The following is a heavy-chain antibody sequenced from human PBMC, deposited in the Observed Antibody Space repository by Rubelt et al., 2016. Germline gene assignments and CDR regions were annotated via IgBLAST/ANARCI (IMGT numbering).Heavy chain of an antibody. CDR1: GFTFSIYA. J-gene: IGHJ4*02. V-gene: IGHV3-64*01. Sequence: EVQLLESGGGLVQPGGSLRLSCAASGFTFSIYAMHWVRQAPGKGLEYVSAISGNGGSTYYANSVKGRFTISRDKSNNTLYLQMGSLRAEDMAVYYCARSASSSPLFDYWGQGALVTVSS. D-gene: IGHD6-6*01. CDR3: ARSASSSPLFDY. CDR2: ISGNGGST.